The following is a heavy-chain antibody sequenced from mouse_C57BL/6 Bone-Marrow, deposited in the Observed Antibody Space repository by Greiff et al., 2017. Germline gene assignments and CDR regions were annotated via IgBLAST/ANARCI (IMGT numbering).Heavy chain of an antibody. D-gene: IGHD2-5*01. CDR2: IDPSDSYT. CDR1: GYTFTSYW. Sequence: QVQLQQPGAELVKPGASVKLSCKASGYTFTSYWMQWVKQRPGQGLEWIGEIDPSDSYTNYNQKFKGKATLTVDTSSSTAYMQLSSLTSEDSAVYYCASPDYSNWGQGTTLTVSS. V-gene: IGHV1-50*01. CDR3: ASPDYSN. J-gene: IGHJ2*01.